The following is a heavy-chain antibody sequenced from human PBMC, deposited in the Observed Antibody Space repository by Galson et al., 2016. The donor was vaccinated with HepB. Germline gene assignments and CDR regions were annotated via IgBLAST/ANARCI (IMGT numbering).Heavy chain of an antibody. Sequence: SLRLSCAASGFIFSDYDMHWVRQVTGKSLEWVSAIDSAGDTFYPGSVKGQFTISRENAKNSLYLQMNGLRAGDTAVYYCARALLGGGAGGSDTVAVPSAMDHWGQGTLVTVSS. CDR1: GFIFSDYD. D-gene: IGHD2-2*01. CDR3: ARALLGGGAGGSDTVAVPSAMDH. J-gene: IGHJ4*02. V-gene: IGHV3-13*01. CDR2: IDSAGDT.